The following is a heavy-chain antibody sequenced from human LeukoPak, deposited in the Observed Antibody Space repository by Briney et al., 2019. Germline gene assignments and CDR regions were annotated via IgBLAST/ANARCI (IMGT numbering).Heavy chain of an antibody. J-gene: IGHJ5*02. V-gene: IGHV3-23*01. Sequence: PGGSLRLSCAASGFTFITCAMSWVRQAPGKGLEWVSVISGSGGSTYYADSVKGRFTIPRDNSKNTLYLQMNSLRAEDTAVYYCAKVTAAAAVWFDPWGQGTLVTVSS. CDR3: AKVTAAAAVWFDP. D-gene: IGHD6-13*01. CDR2: ISGSGGST. CDR1: GFTFITCA.